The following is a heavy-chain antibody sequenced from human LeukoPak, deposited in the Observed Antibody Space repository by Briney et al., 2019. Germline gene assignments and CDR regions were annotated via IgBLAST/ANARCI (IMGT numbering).Heavy chain of an antibody. Sequence: SETLSLTCMVSVGSLSSYYWSWMRQPPAKGLEWMGYIYYTGSTNYNPSLKSRDTISVDPSKNQFSVKLSSVTAADTAVYYCARARGQSANHFDYWGQGTLVTVSS. CDR2: IYYTGST. CDR1: VGSLSSYY. CDR3: ARARGQSANHFDY. D-gene: IGHD1-14*01. V-gene: IGHV4-59*08. J-gene: IGHJ4*02.